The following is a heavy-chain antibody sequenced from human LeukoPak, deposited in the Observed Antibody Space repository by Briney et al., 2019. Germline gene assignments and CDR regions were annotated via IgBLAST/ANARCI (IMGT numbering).Heavy chain of an antibody. Sequence: SETLSLTRAVYGGSFSGYYWSWIRQPPGKGLEWIGEINHSGSTNYNPSLKSRVTISVDTSKNQFSLKLSSVTAADTAVYYCARHFYYGSGTYMDVWGKGTTVTISS. D-gene: IGHD3-10*01. J-gene: IGHJ6*03. V-gene: IGHV4-34*01. CDR1: GGSFSGYY. CDR3: ARHFYYGSGTYMDV. CDR2: INHSGST.